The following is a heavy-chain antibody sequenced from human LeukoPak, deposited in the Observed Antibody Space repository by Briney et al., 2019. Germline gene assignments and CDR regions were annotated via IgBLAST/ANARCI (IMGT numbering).Heavy chain of an antibody. CDR1: GGSFSGYY. CDR2: INHSGST. CDR3: ARRESTSFTYYFDY. V-gene: IGHV4-34*01. J-gene: IGHJ4*02. D-gene: IGHD2-2*01. Sequence: PSETLSLTCAVYGGSFSGYYWSWIRQPPGKGLEWIGEINHSGSTNYNPSLKSRVTISVDTSKNRFSLKLSSVTAADTAVYYCARRESTSFTYYFDYWGQGTLVTVSS.